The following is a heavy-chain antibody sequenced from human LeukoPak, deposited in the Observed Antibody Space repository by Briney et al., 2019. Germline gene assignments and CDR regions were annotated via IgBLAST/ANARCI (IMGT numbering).Heavy chain of an antibody. D-gene: IGHD2-2*02. CDR3: ATAPILRGEAGEQYKYGMDV. CDR1: VGSISSGNW. V-gene: IGHV4-4*02. J-gene: IGHJ6*02. CDR2: VYHHGTP. Sequence: PSETLSLTCAVSVGSISSGNWWSWVRQSPGKGLEWIGEVYHHGTPNYNPSLKSRVTISADTFKNHFSLKLTSVTAADTAVYYCATAPILRGEAGEQYKYGMDVWGQGTTVIVSS.